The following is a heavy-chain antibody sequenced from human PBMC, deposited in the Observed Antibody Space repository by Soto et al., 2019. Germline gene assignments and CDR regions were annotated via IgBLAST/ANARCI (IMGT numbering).Heavy chain of an antibody. Sequence: QLQLQESGPGLVKPSETLSLTCTVSGVSITNTSYYWGWIRQPPGKGLEWIGTIYFSGSTFYNPPLKSRLTISVDTSKNQFPLRLSSVTAADTAVYYCARHGSYWGQGTLVAVSS. CDR2: IYFSGST. CDR1: GVSITNTSYY. J-gene: IGHJ4*02. CDR3: ARHGSY. V-gene: IGHV4-39*01.